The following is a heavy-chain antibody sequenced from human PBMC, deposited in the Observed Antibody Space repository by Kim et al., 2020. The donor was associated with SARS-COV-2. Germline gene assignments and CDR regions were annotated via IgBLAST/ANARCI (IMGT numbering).Heavy chain of an antibody. V-gene: IGHV4-31*02. Sequence: YNPYLKSRITISVDTSNNQFSLKLSSVTAADTAVYYCARDRRSSSNVDYWGQGTLVTVSS. D-gene: IGHD6-6*01. CDR3: ARDRRSSSNVDY. J-gene: IGHJ4*02.